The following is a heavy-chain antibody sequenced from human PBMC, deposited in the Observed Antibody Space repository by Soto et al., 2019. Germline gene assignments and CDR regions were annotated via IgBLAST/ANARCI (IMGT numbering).Heavy chain of an antibody. Sequence: QVQLQESGPGLVKPSQTLSLTCTVSGGSISSGDYYWSWIRQPPGKGLEWIGYIYYSGSTYYNPSFKSRVTISVDTSKNQFSLELSSVTAAETAVYYCARVADCSGGRCYFSVDYWGQGTLVTVSS. V-gene: IGHV4-30-4*01. D-gene: IGHD2-15*01. CDR3: ARVADCSGGRCYFSVDY. J-gene: IGHJ4*02. CDR2: IYYSGST. CDR1: GGSISSGDYY.